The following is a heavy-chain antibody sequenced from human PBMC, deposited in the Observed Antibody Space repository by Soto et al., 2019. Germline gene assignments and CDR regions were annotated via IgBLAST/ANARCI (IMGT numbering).Heavy chain of an antibody. V-gene: IGHV3-33*01. D-gene: IGHD2-8*01. Sequence: QVQLVESGGGVVQPGSSLRLSCAASGFTFSSYGMHWVRQAPGKGLEWVAVIWYDGSNKYYADSVKGRFTISRDNSKNTLYLQMNSLRAEDTAVYYCARSNGVSPDCMNWFDPWGQGTLVTVSS. CDR1: GFTFSSYG. J-gene: IGHJ5*02. CDR2: IWYDGSNK. CDR3: ARSNGVSPDCMNWFDP.